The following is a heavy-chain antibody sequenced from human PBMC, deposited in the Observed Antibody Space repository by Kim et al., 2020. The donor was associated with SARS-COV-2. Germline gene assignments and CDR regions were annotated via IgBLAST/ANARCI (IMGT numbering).Heavy chain of an antibody. Sequence: GGSLRLSCAVSGLSFNNVWMTWVRQAPGKGLEWIGRIKSEPDGGTVDYAAPVKGRFTISRVDSRDTLYLQMSRLRTEDTGVYYCTTGGDRHGYYYWGQGTLVTVSS. CDR1: GLSFNNVW. D-gene: IGHD2-2*03. CDR2: IKSEPDGGTV. V-gene: IGHV3-15*01. CDR3: TTGGDRHGYYY. J-gene: IGHJ4*02.